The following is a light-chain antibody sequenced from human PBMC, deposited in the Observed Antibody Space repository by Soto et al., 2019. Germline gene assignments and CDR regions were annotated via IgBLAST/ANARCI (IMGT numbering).Light chain of an antibody. CDR1: QGIGNY. Sequence: DIQMTQSPSSLSASVGDRVTITCRASQGIGNYLAWFQQKPGNVPKLLIYAASTLQSGVPSRFSGSGSGTDFTLTISSLQPEDFASYYCQKYNSATFSFGHGTQVDIK. CDR2: AAS. V-gene: IGKV1-27*01. J-gene: IGKJ3*01. CDR3: QKYNSATFS.